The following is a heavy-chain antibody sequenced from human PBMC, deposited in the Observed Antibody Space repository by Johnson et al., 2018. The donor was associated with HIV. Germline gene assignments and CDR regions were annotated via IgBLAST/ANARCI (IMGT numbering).Heavy chain of an antibody. CDR3: TTEPFAFDI. V-gene: IGHV3-15*01. CDR2: IKRKTDGGPT. J-gene: IGHJ3*02. Sequence: VQLVESGGGVVRPGGSLRLSCAASGFTFSDAWMSWVRQAPGKGLEWVGRIKRKTDGGPTDYAAPVKGRFTISRDDSKNTLYLQMNSLKTEDTAVYYCTTEPFAFDIWGQGTMVTVSS. CDR1: GFTFSDAW.